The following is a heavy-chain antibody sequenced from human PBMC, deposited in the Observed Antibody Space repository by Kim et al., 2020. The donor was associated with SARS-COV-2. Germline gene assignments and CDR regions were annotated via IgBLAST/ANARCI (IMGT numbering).Heavy chain of an antibody. CDR2: IYYSGST. D-gene: IGHD3-22*01. CDR1: GGSISSYY. Sequence: SETLSLTCTVSGGSISSYYWSWIRQPPGKGLEWIGYIYYSGSTNYNPSLKSRVTISVDTSKNQFSLKLSSVTAADTAVYYCARGGDVYYYDSSGYYTFDYWGQGTLVTVSS. J-gene: IGHJ4*02. CDR3: ARGGDVYYYDSSGYYTFDY. V-gene: IGHV4-59*13.